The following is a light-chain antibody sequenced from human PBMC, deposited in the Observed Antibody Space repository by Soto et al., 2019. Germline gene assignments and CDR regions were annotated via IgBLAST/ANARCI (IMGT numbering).Light chain of an antibody. CDR3: QKYNSDPFI. CDR2: AVS. Sequence: DIQMTQSPSSLSSSVRDRVTITCRASQSISTYLAWYQQKPGKVPKLLIRAVSAMQSWVPTRYSCSGSVTDFTLTFSSRQPEDVATYNCQKYNSDPFIFGAGTKVDIK. J-gene: IGKJ3*01. V-gene: IGKV1-27*01. CDR1: QSISTY.